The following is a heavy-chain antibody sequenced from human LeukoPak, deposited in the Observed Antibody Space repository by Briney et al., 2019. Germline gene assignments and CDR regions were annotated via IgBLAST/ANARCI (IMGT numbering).Heavy chain of an antibody. CDR1: GFTFSSYW. D-gene: IGHD6-19*01. Sequence: SGGSRRLSCAASGFTFSSYWMSWVRQAPGKGLEWVAVISFNGNNQSHAQSLKGRFTISRDNSKRTLYLQMNDLRADDTAIYYCARLASGSSGQSFDFWGQGTLVTVSS. CDR3: ARLASGSSGQSFDF. CDR2: ISFNGNNQ. V-gene: IGHV3-30*03. J-gene: IGHJ4*02.